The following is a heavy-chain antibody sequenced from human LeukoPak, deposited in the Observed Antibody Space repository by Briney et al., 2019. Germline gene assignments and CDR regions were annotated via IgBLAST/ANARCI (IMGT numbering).Heavy chain of an antibody. CDR1: GGTFSSYA. D-gene: IGHD3-10*01. Sequence: SVTVSCKASGGTFSSYAISWVRQAPGQGLEWMGGIIPIFGTANYAQKFQGRVTITADESTSTAYMELSSLRSEDTAVYYCARGVYYYGSGYLNFDYWGQGTLVTVSS. J-gene: IGHJ4*02. V-gene: IGHV1-69*13. CDR3: ARGVYYYGSGYLNFDY. CDR2: IIPIFGTA.